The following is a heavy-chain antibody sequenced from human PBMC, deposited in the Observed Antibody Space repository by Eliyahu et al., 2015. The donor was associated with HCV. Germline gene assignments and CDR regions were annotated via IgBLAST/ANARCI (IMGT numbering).Heavy chain of an antibody. V-gene: IGHV3-72*01. J-gene: IGHJ4*02. D-gene: IGHD1-7*01. Sequence: EVQLVESGGGLVQPGGSLRLSCAASGFTLSDHYIDWVRQDPGKGLGWVGRSRDKANSYTTEYAASVKGRFTISRDESKSSLYLQMNSLKTEDTAVYYCIRTPVSGTSAYYFDYWGQGTLVTVSS. CDR3: IRTPVSGTSAYYFDY. CDR1: GFTLSDHY. CDR2: SRDKANSYTT.